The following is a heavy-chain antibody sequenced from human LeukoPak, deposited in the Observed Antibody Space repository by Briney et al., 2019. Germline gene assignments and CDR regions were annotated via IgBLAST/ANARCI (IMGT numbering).Heavy chain of an antibody. CDR3: ARGRGYDFWSGYYTGNGFDY. V-gene: IGHV4-34*01. CDR2: INHSGST. D-gene: IGHD3-3*01. Sequence: SETLSLTCAVYGGSFSGYYWSWIRQPPGKGLEWIGEINHSGSTNYNPSLKSRVTISVDTSKNQFSLTLSSVTAADTAVYYCARGRGYDFWSGYYTGNGFDYWGQGTLVTVSS. J-gene: IGHJ4*02. CDR1: GGSFSGYY.